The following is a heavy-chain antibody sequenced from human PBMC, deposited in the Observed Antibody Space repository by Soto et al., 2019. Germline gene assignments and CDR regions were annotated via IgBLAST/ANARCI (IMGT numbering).Heavy chain of an antibody. Sequence: ASVKVSCKASGGTFSSYAISWVRQAPGQGLEWMGGIIPIFGTANYAQRFQGRVTITADESTSTAYMELSSLRSEDTAVYYCAREPTRYSGSGSRFDYWGQGTLVTVSS. J-gene: IGHJ4*02. CDR2: IIPIFGTA. CDR3: AREPTRYSGSGSRFDY. D-gene: IGHD3-10*01. CDR1: GGTFSSYA. V-gene: IGHV1-69*13.